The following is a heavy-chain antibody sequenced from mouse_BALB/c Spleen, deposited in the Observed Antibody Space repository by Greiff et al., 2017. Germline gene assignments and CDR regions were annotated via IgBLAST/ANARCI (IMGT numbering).Heavy chain of an antibody. CDR2: IYPYNGGT. V-gene: IGHV1S29*02. J-gene: IGHJ2*01. CDR3: AKTGLGHYFDY. CDR1: GYTFTDYN. Sequence: VQLQQSGPELVKPGASVKISCKASGYTFTDYNMHWVKQSHGKSLEWIGYIYPYNGGTGYNQKFKSKATLTVDTSSSTAYMELRSLTSEDSAVYSCAKTGLGHYFDYWGQGTTLTVSS. D-gene: IGHD4-1*01.